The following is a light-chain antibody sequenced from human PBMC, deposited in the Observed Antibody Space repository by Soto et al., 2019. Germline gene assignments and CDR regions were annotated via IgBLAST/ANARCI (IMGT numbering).Light chain of an antibody. J-gene: IGKJ1*01. CDR1: QSVRY. V-gene: IGKV3-11*01. Sequence: DIVLTQSPATLSLSPGERATLSCRASQSVRYLAWYQHKPGQAPRLLISDASNRATAIPPRFSVSGSGTDFTLTISPLEPEDFGVYYCQQHDIWPRTWTFGPGTKVEIK. CDR3: QQHDIWPRTWT. CDR2: DAS.